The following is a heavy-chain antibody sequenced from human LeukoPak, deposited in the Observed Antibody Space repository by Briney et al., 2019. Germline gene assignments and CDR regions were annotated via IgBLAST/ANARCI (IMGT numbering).Heavy chain of an antibody. Sequence: GGSLRLSCAASGFTFSSYAMGWVRQAPGKGLEWASAISDSGAGTYYADSVKGRFTISRDNSKNMLYLQMNSLRAEDTAVYYCAKDGQWLVYDDWGQGTLVTVSS. J-gene: IGHJ4*02. D-gene: IGHD6-19*01. CDR3: AKDGQWLVYDD. CDR2: ISDSGAGT. V-gene: IGHV3-23*01. CDR1: GFTFSSYA.